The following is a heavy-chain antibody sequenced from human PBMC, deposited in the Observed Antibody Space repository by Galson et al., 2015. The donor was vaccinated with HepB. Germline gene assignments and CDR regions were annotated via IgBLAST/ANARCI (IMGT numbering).Heavy chain of an antibody. D-gene: IGHD4-23*01. J-gene: IGHJ4*02. CDR3: ARDPNSPSRGYSFDY. V-gene: IGHV6-1*01. Sequence: RRSPSRGLEWLGRTYYRSKWYYDYAVSVKSRITINPDTSKNQFSLQLKSVTPEDTAVYYCARDPNSPSRGYSFDYWGQGTLVTVSS. CDR2: TYYRSKWYY.